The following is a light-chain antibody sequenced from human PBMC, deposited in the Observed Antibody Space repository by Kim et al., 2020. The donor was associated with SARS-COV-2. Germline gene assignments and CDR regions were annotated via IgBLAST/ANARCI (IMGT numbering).Light chain of an antibody. J-gene: IGKJ1*01. Sequence: DIQMTQSPSTLSASVGDTVTITCRASQNVYIWLAWYQQRSGEVPKLLIQKASSLEDGVPSRFSGSGSETEFALTITNLHPDDFATYYCQQYNVFSTFGQGTKVDIK. V-gene: IGKV1-5*03. CDR2: KAS. CDR3: QQYNVFST. CDR1: QNVYIW.